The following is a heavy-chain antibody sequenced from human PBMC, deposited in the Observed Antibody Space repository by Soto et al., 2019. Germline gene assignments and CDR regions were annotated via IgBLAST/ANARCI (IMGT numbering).Heavy chain of an antibody. V-gene: IGHV4-4*02. Sequence: QVQLQESGPGLVKPAGTLSLTCAVSGGSISSSHLWSGLRQPPGKGLEWIGEIFHSGTTNYNPSLTSRVTISVGKSKNQFALKLSSVTAADTAVYYCARQLERGGLPEGFEYWGQGTLATVSS. D-gene: IGHD1-1*01. CDR1: GGSISSSHL. CDR3: ARQLERGGLPEGFEY. J-gene: IGHJ4*02. CDR2: IFHSGTT.